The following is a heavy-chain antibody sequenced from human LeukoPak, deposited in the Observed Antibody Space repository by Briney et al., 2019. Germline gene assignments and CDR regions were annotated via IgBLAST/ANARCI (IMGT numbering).Heavy chain of an antibody. D-gene: IGHD3-22*01. CDR1: GFTFDDYA. J-gene: IGHJ6*02. Sequence: AGGSLRLSCAASGFTFDDYAMHWVRQAPGKGLEWVSGISWNSGSIGYADSVKGRFTISRDNTKNSLYLQMNSLRAEDTALYYCAKVTYFPRHYYDSSGSRTYYGMDVWGQGTTVTVSS. CDR3: AKVTYFPRHYYDSSGSRTYYGMDV. CDR2: ISWNSGSI. V-gene: IGHV3-9*01.